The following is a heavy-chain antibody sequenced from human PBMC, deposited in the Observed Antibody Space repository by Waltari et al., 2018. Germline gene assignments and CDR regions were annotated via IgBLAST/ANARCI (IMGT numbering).Heavy chain of an antibody. CDR2: IKPNSGVT. CDR3: AREATHSYYYFLDV. J-gene: IGHJ6*03. CDR1: GYTFTGRY. Sequence: QVQLVQSGAEVKKPGASVKVSCEASGYTFTGRYLHGVRQAPGQGLEWRGRIKPNSGVTDYAQKFQDRVTMTRDTSSSTAYMELSGLRSDDTAVYYCAREATHSYYYFLDVWGKGTTVTVSS. V-gene: IGHV1-2*06.